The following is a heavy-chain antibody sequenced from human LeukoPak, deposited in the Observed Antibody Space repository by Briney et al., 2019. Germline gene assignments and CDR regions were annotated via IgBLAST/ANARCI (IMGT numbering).Heavy chain of an antibody. V-gene: IGHV4-59*01. CDR2: IFYTGST. Sequence: SETLSLTCTVSGGSISNYYWTWIRQPPGKGLEWTAYIFYTGSTNYNPSLKSRVTISVDTSKNQFSLKVSSVTAADTAVYYCARLRGNYFPDYWGQGTLVTVSS. J-gene: IGHJ4*02. D-gene: IGHD4-11*01. CDR3: ARLRGNYFPDY. CDR1: GGSISNYY.